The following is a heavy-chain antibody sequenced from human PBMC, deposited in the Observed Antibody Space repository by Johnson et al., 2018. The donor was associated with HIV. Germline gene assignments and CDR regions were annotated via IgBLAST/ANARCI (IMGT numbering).Heavy chain of an antibody. Sequence: VQLVESGGALVKPGGSLRLSCAASGFTFDDYAMHWVRQAPGKGLEWVSGISWNSGSIGYADSVKGRFTISRDNAKNSLYLQMNSLRAEDTAVYYCSRDRGYWDAFDIWGQGTMVIVSS. J-gene: IGHJ3*02. CDR2: ISWNSGSI. D-gene: IGHD3-22*01. CDR3: SRDRGYWDAFDI. V-gene: IGHV3-9*01. CDR1: GFTFDDYA.